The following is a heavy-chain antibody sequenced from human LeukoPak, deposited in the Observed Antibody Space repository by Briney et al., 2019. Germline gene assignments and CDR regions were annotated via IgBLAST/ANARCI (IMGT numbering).Heavy chain of an antibody. CDR2: ISWHSGTI. CDR1: GFTFDDYA. D-gene: IGHD2-15*01. J-gene: IGHJ4*02. Sequence: GGSLRLSCAASGFTFDDYAMHWVRQAPGKGLEWVSGISWHSGTIGYADSVKGRFTISRDNAKNSLYLQMNGLRAEDTALYYCAKDSSGSSNYFDYWGQGTLVTVSS. CDR3: AKDSSGSSNYFDY. V-gene: IGHV3-9*01.